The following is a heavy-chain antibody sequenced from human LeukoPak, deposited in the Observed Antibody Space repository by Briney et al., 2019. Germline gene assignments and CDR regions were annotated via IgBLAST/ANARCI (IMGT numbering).Heavy chain of an antibody. D-gene: IGHD3-10*01. CDR3: AKYRARITMVRGAIFDP. CDR1: GFTFSSYG. V-gene: IGHV3-30*02. CDR2: IRYDGSNK. J-gene: IGHJ5*02. Sequence: GGSLRLSCAASGFTFSSYGVHWVRQAPGKGLEWVAFIRYDGSNKYYADSVKGRFTISRDNSKNTLYLQMNSLRAEDTAVYYCAKYRARITMVRGAIFDPWGQGTLVTVSS.